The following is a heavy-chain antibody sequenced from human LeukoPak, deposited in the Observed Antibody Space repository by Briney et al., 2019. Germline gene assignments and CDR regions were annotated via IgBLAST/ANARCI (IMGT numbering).Heavy chain of an antibody. CDR1: GFTFSDYA. CDR3: AKGTYYDSSGYRYYFYYMDV. Sequence: PGGSLRLSCATSGFTFSDYAMSWVRQTPVKGLEWVSSMSGGGNTYYADSVKGRFTITRDNSKSTLYLQMNSLRAEDTAVYYCAKGTYYDSSGYRYYFYYMDVWGKGTTVTVSS. D-gene: IGHD3-22*01. J-gene: IGHJ6*03. V-gene: IGHV3-23*01. CDR2: MSGGGNT.